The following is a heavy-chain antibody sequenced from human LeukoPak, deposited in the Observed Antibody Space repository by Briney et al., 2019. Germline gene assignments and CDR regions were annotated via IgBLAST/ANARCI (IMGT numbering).Heavy chain of an antibody. D-gene: IGHD3-9*01. CDR1: GYTFTNNF. V-gene: IGHV1-18*04. Sequence: ASVKVSCKASGYTFTNNFMHWVRQAPGQGLEWMAWTSVNNGDTKYGQKFQGRVTVTTDTSTSTVYLELRRLRPDDTAVYYCVRDQYLNVMTGFDDWGQGTLVTVSS. CDR2: TSVNNGDT. J-gene: IGHJ4*02. CDR3: VRDQYLNVMTGFDD.